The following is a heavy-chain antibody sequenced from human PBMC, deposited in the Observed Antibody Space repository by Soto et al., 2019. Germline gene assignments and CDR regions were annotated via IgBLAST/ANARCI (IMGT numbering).Heavy chain of an antibody. CDR2: INPNSGGT. Sequence: ASVKVSCKASGYTFTGYYMHWVRQAPGQGLEWMGWINPNSGGTNYAQKFQGWVTMTRDTSISTAYMELSRLRSDDTAVYYCAREIAAAGVNWFDPWGQGTLVTV. J-gene: IGHJ5*02. CDR1: GYTFTGYY. CDR3: AREIAAAGVNWFDP. D-gene: IGHD6-13*01. V-gene: IGHV1-2*04.